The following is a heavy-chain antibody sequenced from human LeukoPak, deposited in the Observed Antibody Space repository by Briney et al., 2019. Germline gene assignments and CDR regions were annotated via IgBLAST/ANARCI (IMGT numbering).Heavy chain of an antibody. J-gene: IGHJ4*02. D-gene: IGHD3-10*01. CDR2: IYSGGST. V-gene: IGHV3-66*01. CDR3: ARDIYYGSGSHHLDY. CDR1: GFTFSNFA. Sequence: GGSLRLSCAASGFTFSNFAMSWVRQSPGKGLEWVSVIYSGGSTYYADSVKGRFTISRDNSKNTLYLQMNSLRAEDTAVYYCARDIYYGSGSHHLDYWGQGTLVTVSS.